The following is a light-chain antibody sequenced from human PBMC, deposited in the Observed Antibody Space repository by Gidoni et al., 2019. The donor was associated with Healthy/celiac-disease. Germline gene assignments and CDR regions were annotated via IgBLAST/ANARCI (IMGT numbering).Light chain of an antibody. J-gene: IGKJ5*01. CDR1: QDISKY. V-gene: IGKV1-33*01. Sequence: DIQMTHSPSTLSASVGDRVTITCRASQDISKYLTWYQQKPGKAPKLLIYDASNLETGVPSRFSGSGSGTDFTFTISSLQPEDIATYYCQQYDNLPPFTFGQGTRVEIK. CDR3: QQYDNLPPFT. CDR2: DAS.